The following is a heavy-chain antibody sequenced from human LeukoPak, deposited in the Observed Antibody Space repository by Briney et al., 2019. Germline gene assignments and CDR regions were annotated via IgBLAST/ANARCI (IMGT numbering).Heavy chain of an antibody. CDR2: IYYSGST. D-gene: IGHD2-2*01. Sequence: SETLSLTCTVSGGSISSYYWSWLRQPPGKGLEWIGYIYYSGSTNYNPSLKSRVTISVDTSKNQFSLKLNSVTAADTAVYYCARTTEDCSSTSCYQYWFDPWGQGTLVTVSS. CDR1: GGSISSYY. V-gene: IGHV4-59*01. J-gene: IGHJ5*02. CDR3: ARTTEDCSSTSCYQYWFDP.